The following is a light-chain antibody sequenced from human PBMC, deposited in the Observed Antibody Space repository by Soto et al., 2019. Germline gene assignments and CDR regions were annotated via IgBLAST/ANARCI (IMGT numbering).Light chain of an antibody. CDR3: QQYSSYSTWT. CDR1: QSIFSW. CDR2: KAS. V-gene: IGKV1-5*03. Sequence: DIQMTQSPSTLSASVGDRVTITCRASQSIFSWLAWYQQKPGKAPILLIYKASSLESGVPSRFSGSGAGTEFTLTISSLQPDDIATYYCQQYSSYSTWTFGQGTKVEI. J-gene: IGKJ1*01.